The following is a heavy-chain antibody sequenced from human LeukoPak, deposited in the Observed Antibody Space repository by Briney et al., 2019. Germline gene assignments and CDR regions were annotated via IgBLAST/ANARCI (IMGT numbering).Heavy chain of an antibody. Sequence: PGGSLRLSCAASGFTFSDYYMSWIRQAPGEGLEWVSHIANSRSYTNYADSVKGRFTISRNNAKNSLYLQMNSLRAEDTAVYYCARVRAGGYLDYWGQGTLVTVSS. J-gene: IGHJ4*02. V-gene: IGHV3-11*05. CDR3: ARVRAGGYLDY. CDR2: IANSRSYT. D-gene: IGHD6-13*01. CDR1: GFTFSDYY.